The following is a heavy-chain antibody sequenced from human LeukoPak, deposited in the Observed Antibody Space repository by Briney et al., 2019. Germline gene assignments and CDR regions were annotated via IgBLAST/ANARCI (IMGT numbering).Heavy chain of an antibody. J-gene: IGHJ5*02. CDR2: IYYSGSA. Sequence: PSQTLSLTCTVSGGSISNNYWSWIRQPPGKGLEWNGYIYYSGSANYNTSLKSRVTLSVDTSKNQFSLKLSSVTAADTAVYYCARGSIAAAEGSHWFDPWGQGTLVTVSS. CDR1: GGSISNNY. D-gene: IGHD6-13*01. CDR3: ARGSIAAAEGSHWFDP. V-gene: IGHV4-59*01.